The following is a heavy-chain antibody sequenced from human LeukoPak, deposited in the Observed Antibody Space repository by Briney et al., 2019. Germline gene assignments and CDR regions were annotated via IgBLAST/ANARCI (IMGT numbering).Heavy chain of an antibody. V-gene: IGHV3-23*01. Sequence: PGGSLRLSCAASAFTFSSYAMSWVRQAPGKGLQWVSVISGSDGSTYYADSVKGRFTISRDNSKNTLYLQMNSLRAEDTAVYYCAKGTVYGDYDLWGQGTLVTVSS. J-gene: IGHJ5*02. CDR2: ISGSDGST. D-gene: IGHD4-17*01. CDR1: AFTFSSYA. CDR3: AKGTVYGDYDL.